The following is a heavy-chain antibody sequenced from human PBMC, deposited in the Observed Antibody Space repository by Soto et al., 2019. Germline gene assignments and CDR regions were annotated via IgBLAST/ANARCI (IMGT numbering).Heavy chain of an antibody. D-gene: IGHD2-21*01. J-gene: IGHJ4*02. CDR3: ARDKRIPFYYFDY. CDR1: GFTFSSYG. V-gene: IGHV3-33*01. Sequence: LRLSCAASGFTFSSYGMHWVRQAPGRGLEWVAVIWYDGSNKYYADSVKGRFTISRDNSKNTLYPQMNSLRAEDTAVYYCARDKRIPFYYFDYWGQGTLVTVSS. CDR2: IWYDGSNK.